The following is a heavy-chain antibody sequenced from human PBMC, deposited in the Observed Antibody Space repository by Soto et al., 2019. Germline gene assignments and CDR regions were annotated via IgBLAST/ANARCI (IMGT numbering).Heavy chain of an antibody. J-gene: IGHJ6*02. CDR2: IDPSDSYT. V-gene: IGHV5-10-1*01. CDR3: ARLPIVVVPAAMLNYYYYGMDV. CDR1: GYSFTSYW. D-gene: IGHD2-2*01. Sequence: PGESLKISCEGSGYSFTSYWISWVRQMPGKGLEWMGRIDPSDSYTNYSPSFQGHVTISADKSISTAYLQWSSLKASDTAMYYCARLPIVVVPAAMLNYYYYGMDVWGQGTTVTVSS.